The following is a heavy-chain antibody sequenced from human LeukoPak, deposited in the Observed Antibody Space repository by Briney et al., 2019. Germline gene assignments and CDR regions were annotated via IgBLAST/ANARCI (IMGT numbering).Heavy chain of an antibody. CDR3: ARRYYYDSSGYSAVVDAFDI. CDR1: GYSFTSYW. Sequence: GESLKISCKGSGYSFTSYWIGWVRQMPGKGLEWMGIIYPGDSDTRYSPSFQGQVTISADKSISTAYLQWSSLKASDTAMYYCARRYYYDSSGYSAVVDAFDIWGQGTMFTVSS. D-gene: IGHD3-22*01. V-gene: IGHV5-51*01. J-gene: IGHJ3*02. CDR2: IYPGDSDT.